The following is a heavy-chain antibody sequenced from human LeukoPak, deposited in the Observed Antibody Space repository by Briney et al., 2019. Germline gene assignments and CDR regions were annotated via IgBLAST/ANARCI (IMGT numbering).Heavy chain of an antibody. CDR2: IIPIFGTA. D-gene: IGHD3-22*01. CDR1: GGTFSSYA. CDR3: ARGSGYYYDSSGYFDY. J-gene: IGHJ4*02. Sequence: SVKVSCKASGGTFSSYAISWVRQAPGQGLEWMGGIIPIFGTANYAQKFQGRVTITADESTSTAYMELSSLRSEDTAVYYCARGSGYYYDSSGYFDYWGQGTLVTVSS. V-gene: IGHV1-69*13.